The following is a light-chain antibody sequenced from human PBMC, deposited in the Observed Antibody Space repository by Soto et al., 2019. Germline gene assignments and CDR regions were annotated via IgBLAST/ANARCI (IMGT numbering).Light chain of an antibody. V-gene: IGLV2-8*01. J-gene: IGLJ1*01. CDR1: SSDVGGYYY. Sequence: QSALTQPPSASGSPGQSVTISCTGTSSDVGGYYYVSWYQQHPGKAPKLMIYEVSKRPSGVPDRFSGSQSGNTASLTVSGLQAEDEADYYCSSYAGTNTPYVFGTGTKVTVL. CDR3: SSYAGTNTPYV. CDR2: EVS.